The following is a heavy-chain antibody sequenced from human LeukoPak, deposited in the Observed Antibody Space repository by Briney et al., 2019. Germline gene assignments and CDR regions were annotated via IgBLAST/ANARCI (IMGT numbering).Heavy chain of an antibody. Sequence: SSETLSLTCTVSGGSISSGGYSWSWIRQHPGKGLEWIGYIYYSGTTYYNPSLRSRVTISVDTSKNQFSLRLSSVTAADAAVYYCARVRRWRQLRGPFDYWGQGTLVTVSS. CDR3: ARVRRWRQLRGPFDY. D-gene: IGHD5-24*01. V-gene: IGHV4-31*03. J-gene: IGHJ4*02. CDR1: GGSISSGGYS. CDR2: IYYSGTT.